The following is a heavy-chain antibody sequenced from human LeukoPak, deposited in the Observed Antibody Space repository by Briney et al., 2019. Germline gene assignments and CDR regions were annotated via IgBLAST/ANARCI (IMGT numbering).Heavy chain of an antibody. J-gene: IGHJ4*02. CDR1: DVSISRHY. CDR2: MRDTVNT. CDR3: ATIKRGNIYGYFDF. Sequence: SETLSLTCTVSDVSISRHYWSWLRQPPGKGLEWIAYMRDTVNTKDNPSFKSRLTLSADTSKNQFSLRLSSVTAADTAVYYCATIKRGNIYGYFDFWGQGILVTVSS. D-gene: IGHD5-18*01. V-gene: IGHV4-59*11.